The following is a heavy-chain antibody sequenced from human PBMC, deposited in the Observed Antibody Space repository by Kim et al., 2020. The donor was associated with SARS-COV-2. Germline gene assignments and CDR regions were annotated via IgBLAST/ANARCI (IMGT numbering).Heavy chain of an antibody. J-gene: IGHJ4*02. CDR3: ARGVGQGGVRGVHQIESHQTDY. Sequence: SETLSLTCAVYGGSFSGYYWSWIRQPPGKGLEWIGEINHSGSTNYNPSLNSRVTISVDTSKNQFSLKLSSVTAADTAVYYCARGVGQGGVRGVHQIESHQTDYWGQGTLVTVSS. V-gene: IGHV4-34*01. CDR1: GGSFSGYY. D-gene: IGHD3-10*01. CDR2: INHSGST.